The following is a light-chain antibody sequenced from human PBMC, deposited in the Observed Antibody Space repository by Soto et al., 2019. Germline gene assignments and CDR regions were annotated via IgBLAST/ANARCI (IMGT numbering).Light chain of an antibody. V-gene: IGLV2-8*01. CDR3: SAHGGTNPYV. Sequence: QSALTQPPSASGSPGQSVAISCTGTASDIGGYTFVSWYQQHPGKAPKLLIYDVNKRHSGVPDRFSGSKSGNTASLTVSGRQAEDEADYYCSAHGGTNPYVFGTGTKLTVL. CDR1: ASDIGGYTF. J-gene: IGLJ1*01. CDR2: DVN.